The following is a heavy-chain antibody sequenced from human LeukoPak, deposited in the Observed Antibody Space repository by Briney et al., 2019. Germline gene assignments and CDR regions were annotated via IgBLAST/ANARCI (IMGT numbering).Heavy chain of an antibody. D-gene: IGHD1-1*01. V-gene: IGHV3-53*01. CDR2: TYSDSNT. J-gene: IGHJ3*02. Sequence: GESLKISCAASGFTVSSNYMGWVRQTPGKGLEWVSITYSDSNTNYADSVKGRFTVSRDNSKNTLSLQMNSLRAEDTAIYYCARKNDLFNAAFDIWGQGTVVTVSS. CDR3: ARKNDLFNAAFDI. CDR1: GFTVSSNY.